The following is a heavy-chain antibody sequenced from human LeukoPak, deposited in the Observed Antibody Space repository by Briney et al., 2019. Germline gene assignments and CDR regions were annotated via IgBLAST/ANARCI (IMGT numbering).Heavy chain of an antibody. CDR2: IKQDGSEK. V-gene: IGHV3-7*01. CDR1: GFTFHNAW. Sequence: GGSLRLSCSASGFTFHNAWMNWVRQAPGKGLEWVANIKQDGSEKYYVDSVKGRVTISRDNAKNSLYLQMNSLRAEDTAVYYCARDSSYYDSSGYYLDYWGQGTLVTVSS. D-gene: IGHD3-22*01. J-gene: IGHJ4*02. CDR3: ARDSSYYDSSGYYLDY.